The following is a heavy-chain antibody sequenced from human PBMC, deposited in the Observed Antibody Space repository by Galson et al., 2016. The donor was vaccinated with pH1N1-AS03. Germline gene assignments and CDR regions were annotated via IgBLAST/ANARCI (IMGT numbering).Heavy chain of an antibody. V-gene: IGHV5-51*01. Sequence: QSGAEVKKPGESLKISCKGSGYSFTSYWIGWVRQMPGKGLEWMGIIYPGDSYTSYSPSFQGQVTISSDKSITTAYLQWSNLKASDTAMYYCARHRLSVTHSFSTRGIDVWGKGTTVTVSS. CDR3: ARHRLSVTHSFSTRGIDV. D-gene: IGHD5/OR15-5a*01. J-gene: IGHJ6*04. CDR1: GYSFTSYW. CDR2: IYPGDSYT.